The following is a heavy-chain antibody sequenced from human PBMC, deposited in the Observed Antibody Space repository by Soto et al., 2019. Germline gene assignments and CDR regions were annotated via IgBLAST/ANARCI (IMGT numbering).Heavy chain of an antibody. Sequence: GESLKISCAASGFTFSSYAMSWVRQAPGKGLEWVSAISGSGGSTYYADSVKGRFTISRDNSKNTLYLQMNSLRAEDTAVYYCAKDSDIVVVVAATWSWFDPWGQGTLVTVSS. J-gene: IGHJ5*02. CDR2: ISGSGGST. V-gene: IGHV3-23*01. CDR3: AKDSDIVVVVAATWSWFDP. D-gene: IGHD2-15*01. CDR1: GFTFSSYA.